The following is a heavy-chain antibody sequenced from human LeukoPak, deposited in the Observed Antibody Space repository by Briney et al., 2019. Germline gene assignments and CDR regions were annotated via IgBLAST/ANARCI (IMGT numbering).Heavy chain of an antibody. CDR2: ISYDGSNK. D-gene: IGHD1-26*01. V-gene: IGHV3-30*18. CDR3: AKDSGSYFQAY. Sequence: GRSLRLSCAASGFTFSSYGMHWVRQAPGKGLEWVAVISYDGSNKYYADSVKGRFTISRDNSKNTLYLQMNSLRAEDTAVYYCAKDSGSYFQAYWGQGTLVTVSS. J-gene: IGHJ4*02. CDR1: GFTFSSYG.